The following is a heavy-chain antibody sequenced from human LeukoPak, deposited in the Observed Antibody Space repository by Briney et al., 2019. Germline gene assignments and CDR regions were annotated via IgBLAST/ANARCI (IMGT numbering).Heavy chain of an antibody. CDR2: INLDGSTK. CDR1: RFTFSSSW. J-gene: IGHJ4*02. CDR3: AKDMTGYGKEIFDY. V-gene: IGHV3-7*03. Sequence: GGSLRLSCTASRFTFSSSWMTWVRQAPGKGLEWVANINLDGSTKNFVDSVKGRFTISRDNAKNSLYLQMNSLRAEDTALYYCAKDMTGYGKEIFDYWGQGTLVTVSS. D-gene: IGHD5-12*01.